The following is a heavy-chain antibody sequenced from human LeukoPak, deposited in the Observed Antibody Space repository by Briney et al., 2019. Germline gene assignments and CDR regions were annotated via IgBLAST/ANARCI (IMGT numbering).Heavy chain of an antibody. V-gene: IGHV3-30*04. J-gene: IGHJ4*02. D-gene: IGHD2-2*01. CDR2: MSYNGSNK. CDR3: ARGYCSSTSCYPD. CDR1: GFSFSNYA. Sequence: GGSLRLSCAASGFSFSNYAMHWVRQPPGKGLEWVALMSYNGSNKYYADSVKGRFTISRDNSKNTLYLQMNSLRAEDTAVYYCARGYCSSTSCYPDWGQGTLVTVSS.